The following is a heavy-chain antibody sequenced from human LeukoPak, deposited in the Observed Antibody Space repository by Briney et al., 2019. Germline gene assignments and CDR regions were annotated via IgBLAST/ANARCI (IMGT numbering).Heavy chain of an antibody. D-gene: IGHD3-10*01. CDR2: IYYSGST. V-gene: IGHV4-59*01. J-gene: IGHJ4*02. Sequence: PSETLSLTCTVSGGSISSYYWSWIRQPPGKGLEWIGHIYYSGSTNYNPSLKSRVTISVDTSKNQFSLKLSSVTAADTAVYYCARDRGLWFGELSPFDYWGQGTLVTVSS. CDR3: ARDRGLWFGELSPFDY. CDR1: GGSISSYY.